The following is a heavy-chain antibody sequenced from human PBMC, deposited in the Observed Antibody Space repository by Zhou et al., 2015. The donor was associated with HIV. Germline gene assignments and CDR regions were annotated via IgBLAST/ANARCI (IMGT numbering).Heavy chain of an antibody. Sequence: QVQLVQSGSEVKKPGSSVKVSCKASGGTLSGSDISWVRQAPGQGLEWMGGITPLFDIEEYAEKFRGRLTITVDESTGAAYMDLRSLTSDDTAVYYCARGAATSFGYYNGMDVWGQGTTVTVSS. CDR2: ITPLFDIE. J-gene: IGHJ6*02. V-gene: IGHV1-69*01. CDR1: GGTLSGSD. CDR3: ARGAATSFGYYNGMDV. D-gene: IGHD3-10*01.